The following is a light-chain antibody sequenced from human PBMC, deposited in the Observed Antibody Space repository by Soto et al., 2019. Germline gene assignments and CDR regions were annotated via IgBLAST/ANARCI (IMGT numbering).Light chain of an antibody. V-gene: IGLV2-18*02. CDR2: EVS. CDR3: NSYTGSSTYA. CDR1: SSDVGSYNR. J-gene: IGLJ1*01. Sequence: QSMLTQPPSGSGSPGQSVAISCTGTSSDVGSYNRVSWYQQPPGAAPKLMIYEVSNRPSGVPDRFSGSKSGNTASLAISGLQAEDEADYYCNSYTGSSTYAFGTGTKVTVL.